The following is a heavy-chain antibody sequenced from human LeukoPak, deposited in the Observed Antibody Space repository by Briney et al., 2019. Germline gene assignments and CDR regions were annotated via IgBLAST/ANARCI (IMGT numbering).Heavy chain of an antibody. CDR1: GFSFSAHW. Sequence: HAGGSLRLSCAASGFSFSAHWMHWVRQAPGKGLMWVAQINGDATVTNYAGSVKGRFTISRDNAKNTVHLQMSALTAEDTAVYYCARDKWWGASDHWGQGSLVTVSS. CDR2: INGDATVT. D-gene: IGHD2-8*01. J-gene: IGHJ4*02. V-gene: IGHV3-74*01. CDR3: ARDKWWGASDH.